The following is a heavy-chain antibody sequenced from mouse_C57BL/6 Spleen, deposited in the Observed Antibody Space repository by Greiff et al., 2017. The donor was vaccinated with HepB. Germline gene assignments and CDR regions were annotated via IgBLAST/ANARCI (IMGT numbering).Heavy chain of an antibody. CDR1: GYTFPDYE. Sequence: QVQLQQSGAELVRPGASVTLSCKASGYTFPDYEMHWVKQTPVHGLEWIGAIDPETGGTAYNQKFKGKAILTADKSSSTAYMELRSLTSEDSAVYYCTRSHYGSSSVYAMDYWGQGTSVTVSS. CDR2: IDPETGGT. CDR3: TRSHYGSSSVYAMDY. J-gene: IGHJ4*01. V-gene: IGHV1-15*01. D-gene: IGHD1-1*01.